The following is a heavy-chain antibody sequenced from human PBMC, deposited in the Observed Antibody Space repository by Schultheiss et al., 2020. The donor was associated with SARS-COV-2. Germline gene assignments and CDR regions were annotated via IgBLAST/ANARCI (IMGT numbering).Heavy chain of an antibody. V-gene: IGHV1-18*04. J-gene: IGHJ4*02. CDR2: ISADNGNT. CDR1: GYTFSNYG. CDR3: ARVGEAISKISAYDY. D-gene: IGHD2-21*01. Sequence: ASVKVSCKASGYTFSNYGISWERQAPGQGLEWMAWISADNGNTNYEQSLQGRVTMTTDTSTSTAYMELRSLRSDDTAVYYCARVGEAISKISAYDYWGQGTLVTVSS.